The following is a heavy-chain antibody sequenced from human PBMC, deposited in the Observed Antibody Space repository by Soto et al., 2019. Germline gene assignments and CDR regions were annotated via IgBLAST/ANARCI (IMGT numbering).Heavy chain of an antibody. V-gene: IGHV5-51*01. CDR3: ARHSDYYGSGSYLSLYYYGMDV. D-gene: IGHD3-10*01. CDR1: GYSFTSYW. CDR2: IYPGDSDT. Sequence: GESLKISCKGSGYSFTSYWIGWVRQMPGKGLEWMGFIYPGDSDTRYSPSFQGQVTISADKSISTAYLQWSSLKASDTAMYYCARHSDYYGSGSYLSLYYYGMDVWGQGTTVTVSS. J-gene: IGHJ6*02.